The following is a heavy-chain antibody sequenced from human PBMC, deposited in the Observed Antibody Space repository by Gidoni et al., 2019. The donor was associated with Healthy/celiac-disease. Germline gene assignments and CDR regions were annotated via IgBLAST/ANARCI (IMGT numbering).Heavy chain of an antibody. CDR3: AREGYSYGYNY. CDR1: GFTFSSYS. J-gene: IGHJ4*02. D-gene: IGHD5-18*01. Sequence: GSAGFSCAASGFTFSSYSMNWVRQAPGKGLEWVSSISSSSSYIYYADSVKGRFTISRDNAKNSLYLQMNSLRAEDTAVYCCAREGYSYGYNYWGQGTLVTVSS. CDR2: ISSSSSYI. V-gene: IGHV3-21*01.